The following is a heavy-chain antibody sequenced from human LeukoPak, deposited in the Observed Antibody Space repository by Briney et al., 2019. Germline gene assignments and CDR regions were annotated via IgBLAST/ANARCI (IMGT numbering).Heavy chain of an antibody. D-gene: IGHD3-3*01. CDR1: GGTFSSYA. V-gene: IGHV1-69*01. Sequence: GSSVKVSCKASGGTFSSYAISWVRQAPGQGLEWMGGIIPIFGTANYAQKFQGRVTITADESTSTAYMELSSLRSEDTAVYYCARSGWSGYYEDIWGQGTMVTVSS. CDR3: ARSGWSGYYEDI. CDR2: IIPIFGTA. J-gene: IGHJ3*02.